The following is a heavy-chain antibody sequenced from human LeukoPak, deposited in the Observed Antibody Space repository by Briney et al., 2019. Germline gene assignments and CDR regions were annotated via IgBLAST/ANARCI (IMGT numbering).Heavy chain of an antibody. CDR2: INEDGREK. J-gene: IGHJ1*01. CDR1: GFTFTSHW. V-gene: IGHV3-7*01. Sequence: GGSLRLSCEASGFTFTSHWMSWVRQVPGKGLEWVAKINEDGREKYYVDSVKGRFTISRDNSKNTLYLQMNSLRAEDTAVYYCARVGYCSGGSCYDYFQHWGQGTLVTVSS. D-gene: IGHD2-15*01. CDR3: ARVGYCSGGSCYDYFQH.